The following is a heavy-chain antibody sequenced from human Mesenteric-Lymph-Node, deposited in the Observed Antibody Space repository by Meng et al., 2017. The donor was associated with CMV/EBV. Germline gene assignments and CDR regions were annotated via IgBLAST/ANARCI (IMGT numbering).Heavy chain of an antibody. J-gene: IGHJ3*01. V-gene: IGHV3-15*01. CDR1: GFTFGNVW. CDR3: TRGMTYPPNDVFDL. CDR2: INSKTDGGTT. Sequence: GFTFGNVWMSWVRQAPGKGLEWVGRINSKTDGGTTDYAAPVKGRFAISRDDSKNTLSLEMNSLRTEDTAMYYCTRGMTYPPNDVFDLWGQGTMVTVSS. D-gene: IGHD3-16*01.